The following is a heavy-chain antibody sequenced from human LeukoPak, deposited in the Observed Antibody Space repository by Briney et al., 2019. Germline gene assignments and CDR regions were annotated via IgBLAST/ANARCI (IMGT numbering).Heavy chain of an antibody. D-gene: IGHD4-17*01. J-gene: IGHJ3*02. CDR2: IYHSGST. CDR1: GYSISSGYY. V-gene: IGHV4-38-2*01. Sequence: PSETLSLTCAVSGYSISSGYYWGWIRQPPGQGLEWIGSIYHSGSTYYNPSLKSRVTISVDTSKNQFSLKLSSVTAADTAVYYCARYSTVTTYDAFDIWGQGTMVTVS. CDR3: ARYSTVTTYDAFDI.